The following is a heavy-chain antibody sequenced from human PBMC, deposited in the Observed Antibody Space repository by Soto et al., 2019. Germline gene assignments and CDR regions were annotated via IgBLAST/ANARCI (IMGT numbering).Heavy chain of an antibody. D-gene: IGHD3-3*01. CDR2: VHHSGIT. CDR3: ARDFAYFDS. CDR1: GYSISSGYY. J-gene: IGHJ4*02. Sequence: SETLSLTCAVSGYSISSGYYWGWIRQPPGKGLEWIGNVHHSGITYYNPSLKSRVTISRDTSKNQFSLNLDSVTAADTAVYFCARDFAYFDSWGQGTLVTVSS. V-gene: IGHV4-38-2*01.